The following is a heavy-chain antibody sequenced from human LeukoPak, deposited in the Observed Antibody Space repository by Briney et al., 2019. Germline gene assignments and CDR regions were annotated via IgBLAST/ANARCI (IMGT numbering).Heavy chain of an antibody. CDR3: ARHGHRGDHDY. J-gene: IGHJ4*02. D-gene: IGHD2-21*02. CDR2: IYYSGST. V-gene: IGHV4-39*01. CDR1: GGSISSYH. Sequence: SETLSLTCTVSGGSISSYHWGWIRQPPGKGLEWIGSIYYSGSTYYNPSLKSRVTISVDTSKNQFSLKLTSVTAADTAVYYCARHGHRGDHDYWGQGTLVTVSS.